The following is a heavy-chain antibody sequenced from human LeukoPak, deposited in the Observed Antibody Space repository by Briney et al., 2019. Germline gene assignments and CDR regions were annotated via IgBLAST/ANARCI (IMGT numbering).Heavy chain of an antibody. Sequence: PGGSLRLSCAASGFTFSSYSMNWVRQAPGKGLEWVSYITSSSSTIYYADSVKGRFTISRDNAKNSVFLQMNSLSADDTTVYYCVRRQQWLPPYFDYWGQGILVTVSS. CDR2: ITSSSSTI. CDR1: GFTFSSYS. D-gene: IGHD6-19*01. J-gene: IGHJ4*02. CDR3: VRRQQWLPPYFDY. V-gene: IGHV3-48*04.